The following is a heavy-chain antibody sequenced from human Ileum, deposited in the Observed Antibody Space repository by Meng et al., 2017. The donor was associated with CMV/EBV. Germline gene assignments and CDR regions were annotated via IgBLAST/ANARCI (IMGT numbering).Heavy chain of an antibody. Sequence: GESLKISCAASGFSISNSRMSWVRRAPGKGLEWISRIRDSDGVASYADSVRGRFTISRDISQNTLYLQMNSLKVEDTAVYYCTKGATFGVTAPDYWGQGKLVNGAS. CDR3: TKGATFGVTAPDY. CDR1: GFSISNSR. J-gene: IGHJ4*02. CDR2: IRDSDGVA. D-gene: IGHD2-21*02. V-gene: IGHV3-23*01.